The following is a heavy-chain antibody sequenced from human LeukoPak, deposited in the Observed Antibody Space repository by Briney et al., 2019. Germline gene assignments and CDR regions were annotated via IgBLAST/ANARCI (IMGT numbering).Heavy chain of an antibody. CDR2: INPNSGGT. D-gene: IGHD3-22*01. V-gene: IGHV1-2*02. CDR3: ARGESRGDYYDSSGYPTGYFDY. CDR1: GYTFTGYY. J-gene: IGHJ4*02. Sequence: GASVKVSCKASGYTFTGYYMHWVRQAPGQGLEWMGWINPNSGGTNYAQKFQGRVTMTRDTSISTAYMELSRLRSDDTAVYYCARGESRGDYYDSSGYPTGYFDYWGQGTLVTVSS.